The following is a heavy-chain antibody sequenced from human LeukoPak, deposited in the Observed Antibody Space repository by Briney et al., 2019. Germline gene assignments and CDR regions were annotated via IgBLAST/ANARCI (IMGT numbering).Heavy chain of an antibody. J-gene: IGHJ4*02. CDR1: GGTLSSYA. Sequence: SVKVSCKASGGTLSSYAISWVRQAPGQGLEWMGGIIPIFGTANYAQKFQGRVTITADESTSTAYMELSSLRSEDTAVYYCARDRGYCSSTSCYNFDYWGQGTLVTVSS. D-gene: IGHD2-2*02. CDR3: ARDRGYCSSTSCYNFDY. V-gene: IGHV1-69*13. CDR2: IIPIFGTA.